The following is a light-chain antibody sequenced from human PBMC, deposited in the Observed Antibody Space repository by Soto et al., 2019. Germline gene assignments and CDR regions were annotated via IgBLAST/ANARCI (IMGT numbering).Light chain of an antibody. CDR3: QQSYSSWT. CDR1: QNINSY. J-gene: IGKJ1*01. V-gene: IGKV1-39*01. CDR2: AAS. Sequence: IPMTQSPSSLSASVGDRVTITCRASQNINSYLNWYQQKPGKAPKLLISAASTLQRGVPSRFRGSGSGTDFTLTISRLQPEDFATYYCQQSYSSWTFGQVTKVEIK.